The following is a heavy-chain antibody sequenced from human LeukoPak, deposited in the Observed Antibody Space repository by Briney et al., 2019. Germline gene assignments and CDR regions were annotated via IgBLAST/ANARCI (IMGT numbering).Heavy chain of an antibody. J-gene: IGHJ4*02. CDR2: IYFSGTT. Sequence: SETLSLTCTASGGSISSYYWSWIRQPPGKGLEWMGYIYFSGTTSYNPALKRRVTISVDTSKNQFSLRLTSVTAADTAVYYCARQRGRWDSFDYWGQGTLVTVSS. V-gene: IGHV4-59*08. CDR3: ARQRGRWDSFDY. CDR1: GGSISSYY. D-gene: IGHD1-26*01.